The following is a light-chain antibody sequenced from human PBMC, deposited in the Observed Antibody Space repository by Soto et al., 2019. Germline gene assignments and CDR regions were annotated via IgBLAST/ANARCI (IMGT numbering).Light chain of an antibody. CDR2: DAS. J-gene: IGKJ1*01. Sequence: EIAMTQSPATLSVSPGERATLSCRASQSVSSNLAWYQQKPGRAPRLLISDASTRATGIPARFSGSGSGTEFTLTISSLQSEDFAVYYCQQFNNWPRTFGQGTKVDIK. CDR3: QQFNNWPRT. V-gene: IGKV3-15*01. CDR1: QSVSSN.